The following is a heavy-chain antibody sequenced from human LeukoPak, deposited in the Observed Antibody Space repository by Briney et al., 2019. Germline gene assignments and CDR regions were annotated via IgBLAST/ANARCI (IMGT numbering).Heavy chain of an antibody. CDR2: IYYSGST. CDR1: GGSISSYY. Sequence: NPSETLSLTCNVSGGSISSYYWNWIRQPPGKGLEWNGYIYYSGSTNYNPSLKSRVTISVDTSKNQFSLKLSSVTAADTAVYYCAGVRYGDYQGYDAFDIWGQGTMVTVSS. V-gene: IGHV4-59*01. CDR3: AGVRYGDYQGYDAFDI. D-gene: IGHD4-17*01. J-gene: IGHJ3*02.